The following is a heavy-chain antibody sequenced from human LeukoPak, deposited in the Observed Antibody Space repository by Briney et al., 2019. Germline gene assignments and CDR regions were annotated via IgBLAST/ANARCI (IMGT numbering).Heavy chain of an antibody. Sequence: GGSLRLSCAASGFTFSSYSMNWVRQAPGKGLEWVSSISSSSSYIYYADSVKGRFTISRDNAKNSLYLQMNSLRAEDTAVYYCARGPSRYYDSSGYYNWFDPWGQGTLVTVSS. CDR1: GFTFSSYS. D-gene: IGHD3-22*01. CDR3: ARGPSRYYDSSGYYNWFDP. CDR2: ISSSSSYI. J-gene: IGHJ5*02. V-gene: IGHV3-21*04.